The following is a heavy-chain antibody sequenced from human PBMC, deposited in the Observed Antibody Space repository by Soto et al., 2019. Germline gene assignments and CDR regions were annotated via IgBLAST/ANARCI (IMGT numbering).Heavy chain of an antibody. D-gene: IGHD6-13*01. CDR3: ARGYSSSWHSNRIYYYGMDV. CDR2: ISAYNGNT. CDR1: GYTFTSYG. J-gene: IGHJ6*02. Sequence: ASVKVSCKASGYTFTSYGISWVRQAPGQGLEWMGWISAYNGNTNYAQKLQGRVTMTTDTSTSTAYMELRSLRSDDTAVYYCARGYSSSWHSNRIYYYGMDVWGQGTTVTVSS. V-gene: IGHV1-18*01.